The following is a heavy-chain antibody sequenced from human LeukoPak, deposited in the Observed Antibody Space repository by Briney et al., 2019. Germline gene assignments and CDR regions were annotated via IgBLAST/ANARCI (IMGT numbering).Heavy chain of an antibody. CDR2: ISSNGGST. CDR3: ARGSVPTVVTPGGLDY. J-gene: IGHJ4*02. CDR1: GFTFSSYA. D-gene: IGHD4-23*01. Sequence: GGSLRLSCAASGFTFSSYAMHWVRQAPGKGLEYVSAISSNGGSTYYANSVKGRFTISRDNSKNTLYLQMGSLRAEDMAVYYYARGSVPTVVTPGGLDYWGQGTLVTVSS. V-gene: IGHV3-64*01.